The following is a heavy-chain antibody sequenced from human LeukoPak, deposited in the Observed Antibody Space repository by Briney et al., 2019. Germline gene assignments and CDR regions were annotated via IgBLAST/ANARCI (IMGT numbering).Heavy chain of an antibody. D-gene: IGHD2-15*01. CDR2: INHSGST. V-gene: IGHV4-34*01. J-gene: IGHJ5*02. Sequence: PSETLSLTCAVYGGSFSGYYWSWIRHPPGKGLEWIGEINHSGSTDYNPSLKSRVTISVDTSKNQFSLKLSSVTAADTAVYYCARGQDCSGGSCYLSGGSEFDPWGQGTLVTVSS. CDR3: ARGQDCSGGSCYLSGGSEFDP. CDR1: GGSFSGYY.